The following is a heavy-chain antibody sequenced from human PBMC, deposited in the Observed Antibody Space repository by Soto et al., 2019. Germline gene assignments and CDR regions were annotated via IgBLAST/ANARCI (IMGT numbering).Heavy chain of an antibody. CDR2: IIPIFGKV. J-gene: IGHJ6*02. CDR1: GGTFRTYA. Sequence: VQLLQSGAEVKKPGSSVRVSCEASGGTFRTYAISWVRQAPGQGLEWMGEIIPIFGKVNYAQKFQGRVTIVADESTTTVYMDLGSLTSEVTAVYYCARGAVAGTHTSYYDYGMVVWGQGSTVTVS. V-gene: IGHV1-69*12. CDR3: ARGAVAGTHTSYYDYGMVV. D-gene: IGHD6-19*01.